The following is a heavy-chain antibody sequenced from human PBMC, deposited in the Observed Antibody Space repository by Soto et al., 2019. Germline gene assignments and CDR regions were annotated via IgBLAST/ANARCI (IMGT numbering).Heavy chain of an antibody. J-gene: IGHJ6*03. CDR2: IYYSGST. Sequence: SETLSLTCTVSGGSISSYYWSWILQHPGKGLEWIGYIYYSGSTNYNPSLKSRVPISVDTSKNQFSLKLSSVTAADTAVYYCASQMGPDYYYYYLDVWGKGITVTVSS. CDR3: ASQMGPDYYYYYLDV. D-gene: IGHD2-8*01. CDR1: GGSISSYY. V-gene: IGHV4-59*01.